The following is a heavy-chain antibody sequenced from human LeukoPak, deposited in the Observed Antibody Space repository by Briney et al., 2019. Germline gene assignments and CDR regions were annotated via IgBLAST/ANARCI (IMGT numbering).Heavy chain of an antibody. J-gene: IGHJ6*02. D-gene: IGHD3-16*01. CDR1: GGGLRAFY. V-gene: IGHV4-34*01. CDR2: NNHSGST. CDR3: ARADDYVWGSPQYYGMDV. Sequence: PSEALSLPRAVYGGGLRAFYWGWVRQPPGKGVEWIGENNHSGSTNYNPSLKSRVTILVDTSKNQFSLKLSSVTAADTAVYYCARADDYVWGSPQYYGMDVWGQGTTVTVSS.